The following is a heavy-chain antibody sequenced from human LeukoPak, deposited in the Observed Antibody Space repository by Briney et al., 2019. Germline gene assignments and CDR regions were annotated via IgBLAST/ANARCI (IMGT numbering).Heavy chain of an antibody. V-gene: IGHV5-51*01. CDR3: ATGNGSGRGAFDI. CDR1: GYIISCYW. CDR2: IYPGGCNT. D-gene: IGHD6-19*01. J-gene: IGHJ3*02. Sequence: GEVLKICCVGSGYIISCYWIGWVRQMAGQGLEWMGFIYPGGCNTRYSPSFQGQVSISADKSTSTAYLQWSSLKASDTAMYYCATGNGSGRGAFDIWGQGTMITVSS.